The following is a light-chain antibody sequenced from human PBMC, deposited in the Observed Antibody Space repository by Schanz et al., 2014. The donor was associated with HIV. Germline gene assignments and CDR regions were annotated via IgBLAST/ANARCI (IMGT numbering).Light chain of an antibody. Sequence: QSVLTQSPSASASLGASVKLTCTLSSGHSSYAIAWPQQQPEKGPRYLMKLNSDGSHSKGDVIPDRFSGSSSGAERYLTISSLQSEDEADYYCQTWGAGVRVFGGGTKLTVL. V-gene: IGLV4-69*01. CDR2: LNSDGSH. J-gene: IGLJ3*02. CDR1: SGHSSYA. CDR3: QTWGAGVRV.